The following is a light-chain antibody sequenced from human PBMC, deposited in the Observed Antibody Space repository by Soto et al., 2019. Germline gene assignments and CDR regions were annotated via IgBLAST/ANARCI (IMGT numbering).Light chain of an antibody. CDR1: SSDVGAFNY. CDR2: EVG. V-gene: IGLV2-14*01. CDR3: CSYASGSIYV. J-gene: IGLJ1*01. Sequence: QSALTQPASVSGSPGQSITISCTGTSSDVGAFNYVSWYLQYPGKAPKLMIYEVGNRPSGVSNRFSASNSGNTASLTISGLQAEDEADYYCCSYASGSIYVFGTGTKLTVL.